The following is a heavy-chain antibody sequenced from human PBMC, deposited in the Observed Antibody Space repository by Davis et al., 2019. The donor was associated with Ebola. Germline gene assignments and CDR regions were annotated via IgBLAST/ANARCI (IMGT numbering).Heavy chain of an antibody. Sequence: PGGSLRLSCAASGFTVSSNYMSWVRQAPGKGLEWVANIKQDGSEKYYVDSVKGRFTISRDNAKNSLYLQMNSLRAEDTAFYYCAKQKNSYGSGSQDYWGQGTLVTVSS. CDR1: GFTVSSNY. D-gene: IGHD3-10*01. CDR2: IKQDGSEK. V-gene: IGHV3-7*03. CDR3: AKQKNSYGSGSQDY. J-gene: IGHJ4*02.